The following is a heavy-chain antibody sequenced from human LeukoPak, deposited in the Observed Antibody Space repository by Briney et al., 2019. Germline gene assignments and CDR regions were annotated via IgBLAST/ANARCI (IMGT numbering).Heavy chain of an antibody. CDR3: ATGFPAGMYYYGSADLAFDY. V-gene: IGHV1-24*01. CDR1: GYTLTELS. J-gene: IGHJ4*02. CDR2: FDPEDGET. Sequence: ASVKVSCKVSGYTLTELSMHWVRQAPGKGLEWMGGFDPEDGETIYAQKFQGRVTMTEDTSTDTAYMELSSLRSEDTAVYYCATGFPAGMYYYGSADLAFDYWGQGTLVTVSS. D-gene: IGHD3-10*01.